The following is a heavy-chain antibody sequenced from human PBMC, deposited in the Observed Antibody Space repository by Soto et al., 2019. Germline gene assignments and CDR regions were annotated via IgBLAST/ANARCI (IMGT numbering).Heavy chain of an antibody. CDR3: ARVGVSVYSYGPVG. Sequence: SETLSLTCTVSGGSISSYYWSWIRQPPGKGLEWIGYIYYSGSTNYNPSLKSRVTISVDTSKNQFSLKLSSVTAADTAVYYCARVGVSVYSYGPVGWGQGTLVTVSS. J-gene: IGHJ4*02. D-gene: IGHD5-18*01. CDR2: IYYSGST. V-gene: IGHV4-59*01. CDR1: GGSISSYY.